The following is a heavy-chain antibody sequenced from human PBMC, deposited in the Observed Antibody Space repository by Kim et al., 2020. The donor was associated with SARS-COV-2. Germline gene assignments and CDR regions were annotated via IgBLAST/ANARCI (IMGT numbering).Heavy chain of an antibody. CDR2: INHSGST. Sequence: SETLSLTCAVYGGSFSGYYWSWIRQPPGKGLEWIGEINHSGSTNYNPSLKSRVTISVDTSKNQFSLKLSSVTAADTAVYYCARGRSPPYSSSWYRRRWF. J-gene: IGHJ5*01. CDR3: ARGRSPPYSSSWYRRRWF. D-gene: IGHD6-13*01. V-gene: IGHV4-34*01. CDR1: GGSFSGYY.